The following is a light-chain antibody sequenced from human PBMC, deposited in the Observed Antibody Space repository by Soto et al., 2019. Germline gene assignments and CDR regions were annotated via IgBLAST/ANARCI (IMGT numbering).Light chain of an antibody. Sequence: TQSPALLSVSPGETATLSCNASQPTAIKLAWYHQSPGQTPSLLIYGASTRASGVPDRFSGSGSGTDFTLTITSPQPEDFATYYCQQYGSSPTTFGQGTRLAIK. CDR3: QQYGSSPTT. V-gene: IGKV3D-15*01. CDR2: GAS. CDR1: QPTAIK. J-gene: IGKJ5*01.